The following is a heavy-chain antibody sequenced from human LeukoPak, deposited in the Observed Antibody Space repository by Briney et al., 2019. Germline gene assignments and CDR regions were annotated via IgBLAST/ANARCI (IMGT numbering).Heavy chain of an antibody. V-gene: IGHV3-74*01. D-gene: IGHD5-12*01. CDR3: AKDRRLPWDYFDS. J-gene: IGHJ4*02. CDR1: GFTFSSYW. Sequence: GGSLRLSCAASGFTFSSYWMHWVRQAPGKGLVWVSRINSDGSSTSYADSVKGRFTISRDNSKNTLYLQMHSLRAEDTAIYYCAKDRRLPWDYFDSWGQGTQVTVSS. CDR2: INSDGSST.